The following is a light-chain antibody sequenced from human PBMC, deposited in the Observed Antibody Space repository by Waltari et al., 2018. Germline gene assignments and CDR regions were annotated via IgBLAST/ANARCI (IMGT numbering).Light chain of an antibody. Sequence: VIPQSPATLSVSPGERATLSCRASQTISSNLAWYQQKPGQTPRLLSYAASTRATGIPARFSGSGSGTEFTLTISSLQSEDFAIYYCQQYNSGPLTFGGGTKVEIK. V-gene: IGKV3-15*01. CDR3: QQYNSGPLT. CDR2: AAS. J-gene: IGKJ4*01. CDR1: QTISSN.